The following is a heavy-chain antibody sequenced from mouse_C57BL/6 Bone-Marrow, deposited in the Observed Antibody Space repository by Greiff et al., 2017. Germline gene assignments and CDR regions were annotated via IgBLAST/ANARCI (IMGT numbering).Heavy chain of an antibody. Sequence: VQLQQPGAELVMPGASVKLSCKASGYTFTSYWMHWVKQRPGQGLEWIGEIDPSDSYTNYNQKFKGKSTLTVDKSSSTAYMQLSSLTSEDSAVYYCARGSSYVAWFAYWGQGTLVTVSA. V-gene: IGHV1-69*01. CDR2: IDPSDSYT. J-gene: IGHJ3*01. D-gene: IGHD1-1*01. CDR1: GYTFTSYW. CDR3: ARGSSYVAWFAY.